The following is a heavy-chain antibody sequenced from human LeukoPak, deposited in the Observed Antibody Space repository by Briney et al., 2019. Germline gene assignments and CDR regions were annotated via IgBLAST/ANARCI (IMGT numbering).Heavy chain of an antibody. V-gene: IGHV1-69*04. D-gene: IGHD1-7*01. J-gene: IGHJ4*02. Sequence: SVKVSCKASGGTFSSYALSWVRQAPGQGLEWMGRIIPILGIANYAQRFQGRVTITADKSTSTAYMELSSLRSEDTAVYYCARRRVELGFDYWGQGTLVTVSS. CDR2: IIPILGIA. CDR3: ARRRVELGFDY. CDR1: GGTFSSYA.